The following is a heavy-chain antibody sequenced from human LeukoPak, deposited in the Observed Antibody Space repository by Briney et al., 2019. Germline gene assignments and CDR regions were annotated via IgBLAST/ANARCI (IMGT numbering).Heavy chain of an antibody. V-gene: IGHV3-21*04. D-gene: IGHD5-24*01. Sequence: GGSLRLSCAASGFTFSTYTMNWVRQAPGKGLEWVSSISSRSSYIYYADSVKGRFTISRDNAKDSLYLQMNSLRAEDTALYYCAKDRGDGYKNYFDYWGQGTLVTVSS. CDR1: GFTFSTYT. CDR3: AKDRGDGYKNYFDY. CDR2: ISSRSSYI. J-gene: IGHJ4*02.